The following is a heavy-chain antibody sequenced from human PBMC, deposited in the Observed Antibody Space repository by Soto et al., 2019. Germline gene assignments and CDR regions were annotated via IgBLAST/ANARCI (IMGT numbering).Heavy chain of an antibody. V-gene: IGHV3-7*04. CDR1: GFTFNRYW. CDR2: IKQDGSEK. Sequence: EVQLVESGGGLVQPGGSLRLSCAASGFTFNRYWMTWVRQAPGKGLEWVANIKQDGSEKYYVDSVKGRFTISRDNAKNSLYLQMISLRAEDTAVYYCARGWGLDPWGQGTLVSVSS. J-gene: IGHJ5*02. CDR3: ARGWGLDP. D-gene: IGHD1-26*01.